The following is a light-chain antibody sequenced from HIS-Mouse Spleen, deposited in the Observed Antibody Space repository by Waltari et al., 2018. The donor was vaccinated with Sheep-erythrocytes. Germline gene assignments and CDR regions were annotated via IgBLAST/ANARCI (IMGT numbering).Light chain of an antibody. CDR1: SSVVGSYNL. CDR3: CSYAGSSTSWL. J-gene: IGLJ3*02. CDR2: EGS. V-gene: IGLV2-23*01. Sequence: QSALTQPASVSGSPGQSITISCTGTSSVVGSYNLVSWYQQHPGNDPKLLIYEGSKRPSGVANRFAGSKSGNTASLTISGLQAEDEADYYCCSYAGSSTSWLFGGGTKLTVL.